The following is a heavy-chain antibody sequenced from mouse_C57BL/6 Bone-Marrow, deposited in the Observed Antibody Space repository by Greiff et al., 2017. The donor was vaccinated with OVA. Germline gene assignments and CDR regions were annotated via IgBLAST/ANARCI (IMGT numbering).Heavy chain of an antibody. CDR1: GYTFTSYW. J-gene: IGHJ3*01. CDR2: IDPSDSYT. Sequence: QVQLQQPGAELVKPGASVKLSCKASGYTFTSYWMQWVKQRPGQGLEWIGEIDPSDSYTNYNQKFKGKATLTVDTSSSTAYMQLSSLTSEDSAVYYCASAGFAYWGQGTLVTGSA. V-gene: IGHV1-50*01. CDR3: ASAGFAY.